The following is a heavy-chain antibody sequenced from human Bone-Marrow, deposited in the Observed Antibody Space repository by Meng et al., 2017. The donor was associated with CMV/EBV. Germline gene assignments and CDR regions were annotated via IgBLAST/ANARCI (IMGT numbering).Heavy chain of an antibody. CDR3: ARETITMIVVVHGAFDI. D-gene: IGHD3-22*01. CDR1: GFTFSSYS. V-gene: IGHV3-21*01. CDR2: ISSSGSYI. J-gene: IGHJ3*02. Sequence: GESLKISCAASGFTFSSYSMNWVRQAPGKGLEWVSSISSSGSYIYYADSVKGRFTISRDNAKNSLYLQMNSLRAEDTAVYYCARETITMIVVVHGAFDIWGQGTTVTGSS.